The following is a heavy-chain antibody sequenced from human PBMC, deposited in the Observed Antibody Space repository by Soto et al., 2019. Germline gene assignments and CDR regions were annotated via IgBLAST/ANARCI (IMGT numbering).Heavy chain of an antibody. CDR3: ARDWPNSKDRDYYYYGMDV. J-gene: IGHJ6*02. V-gene: IGHV3-11*06. CDR2: ISSSSSYT. Sequence: PGGSLRLSCAASGFTFSDYYMSWIRQAPGKGLEGVSYISSSSSYTNYADSVKGRFTISRDNAKNSLYLQMNSLRAEDTAVYYCARDWPNSKDRDYYYYGMDVWGQGTTVTVSS. CDR1: GFTFSDYY. D-gene: IGHD4-4*01.